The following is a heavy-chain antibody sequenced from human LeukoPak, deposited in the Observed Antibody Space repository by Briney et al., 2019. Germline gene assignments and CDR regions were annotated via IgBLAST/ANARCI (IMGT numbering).Heavy chain of an antibody. V-gene: IGHV3-66*01. D-gene: IGHD3-10*02. CDR1: GFTVSNNY. J-gene: IGHJ6*02. Sequence: GGSLRLSCAASGFTVSNNYMSWVRQAPGKGLEWVSVIYSGGSTYYADSVKGRFTISRDNSKNTLYLQMNSLRAEDTAVYCCARDRLFGDQTSGMDVWGQGTTVTVSS. CDR3: ARDRLFGDQTSGMDV. CDR2: IYSGGST.